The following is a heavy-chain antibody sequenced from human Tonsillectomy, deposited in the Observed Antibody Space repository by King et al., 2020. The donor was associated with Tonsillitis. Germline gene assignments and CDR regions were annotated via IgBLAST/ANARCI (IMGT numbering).Heavy chain of an antibody. Sequence: VQLQQWGAGLLKPSETLSLTCAVYGGSFSGYYWSWIRQPPGKGLEWIGEINHSGSTNYNPSLKSRVTISVDTSKNQFSLKLSSVTAADTAVYYCARRYCSSTSCYISWYYYYGMDVWGQGTTVTVSS. CDR1: GGSFSGYY. D-gene: IGHD2-2*01. CDR3: ARRYCSSTSCYISWYYYYGMDV. J-gene: IGHJ6*02. V-gene: IGHV4-34*01. CDR2: INHSGST.